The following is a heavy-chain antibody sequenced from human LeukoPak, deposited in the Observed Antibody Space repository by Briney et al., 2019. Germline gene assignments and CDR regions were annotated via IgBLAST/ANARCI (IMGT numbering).Heavy chain of an antibody. CDR2: IYSGGST. Sequence: GGSLRLSCAASGFTFSSYSVNWVRQAPGKGLEWVSVIYSGGSTYYADSVKGRFTISRDNSKNTLYLQMNSLRAEDTAVYYCARLFLGTGTYYMDVWGKGTTVTVSS. CDR3: ARLFLGTGTYYMDV. CDR1: GFTFSSYS. D-gene: IGHD1-1*01. V-gene: IGHV3-66*02. J-gene: IGHJ6*03.